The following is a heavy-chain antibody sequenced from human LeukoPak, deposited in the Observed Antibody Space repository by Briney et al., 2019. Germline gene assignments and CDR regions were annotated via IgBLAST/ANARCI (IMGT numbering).Heavy chain of an antibody. J-gene: IGHJ4*02. V-gene: IGHV4-31*03. D-gene: IGHD1-1*01. CDR1: GGSISSGGYY. CDR2: IYYSGST. Sequence: PSETLSLTCTVSGGSISSGGYYWSWIRQHPGKGLEWIGYIYYSGSTYYNPSLKSRATISVDTSKNQFSLKLSSVTAADTAVYYCARASTWNSLFDYWGQGTLVTVSS. CDR3: ARASTWNSLFDY.